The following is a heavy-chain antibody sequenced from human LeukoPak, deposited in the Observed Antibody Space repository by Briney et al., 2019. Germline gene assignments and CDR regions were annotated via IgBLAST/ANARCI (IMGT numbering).Heavy chain of an antibody. CDR2: VKGDGSEK. V-gene: IGHV3-7*01. D-gene: IGHD6-6*01. CDR3: ATGRAAHLFDY. J-gene: IGHJ4*02. CDR1: GFTFSTHW. Sequence: PGGSLRLSCAASGFTFSTHWMIWVRQAPGKGLEWVANVKGDGSEKYYVDSVKGRFTISRDNAKNSLYLRMNSLRAEDTAVYYCATGRAAHLFDYWGQGTLVTVSS.